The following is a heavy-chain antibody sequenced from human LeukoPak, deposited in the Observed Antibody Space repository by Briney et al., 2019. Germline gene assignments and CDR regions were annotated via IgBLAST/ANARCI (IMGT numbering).Heavy chain of an antibody. CDR2: IYYSGST. V-gene: IGHV4-59*01. CDR1: GGSISSYY. Sequence: SETLSLTCTVSGGSISSYYWSWIRQPPGKGLEWIGYIYYSGSTNYNPSLKSRVTISVDTSKNQFSLKLSSVTAADMAVYYCARAPGWFGELLLDYWGQGTLVTVSS. CDR3: ARAPGWFGELLLDY. D-gene: IGHD3-10*01. J-gene: IGHJ4*02.